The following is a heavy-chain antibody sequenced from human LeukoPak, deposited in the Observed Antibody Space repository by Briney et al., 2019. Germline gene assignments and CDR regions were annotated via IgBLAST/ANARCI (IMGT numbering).Heavy chain of an antibody. Sequence: SETLSLTCAVYGGSFSGYYWSWIRQPPGKGLEWIGEINHSGSTNYNPSLKSRVTISVDTSKNQFSLKLSSVTAADTAVYYCARHLVVVPAAIPPHYYYYMDVWGKGTTVTVSS. CDR3: ARHLVVVPAAIPPHYYYYMDV. CDR1: GGSFSGYY. CDR2: INHSGST. J-gene: IGHJ6*03. D-gene: IGHD2-2*02. V-gene: IGHV4-34*01.